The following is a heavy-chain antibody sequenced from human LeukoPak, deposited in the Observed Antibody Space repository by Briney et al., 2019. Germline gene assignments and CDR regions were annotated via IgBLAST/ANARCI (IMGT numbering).Heavy chain of an antibody. V-gene: IGHV4-59*01. Sequence: PSETLSLTCTVSGGSISSYYWSWIRQPPGKGLEWIGYIYYSGSTNYNPSLKSRVTISVDTSKNQFSLKLSSVTAADTAVYYCARGGMVRGVGYYYMDVWGKGTTVTISS. CDR3: ARGGMVRGVGYYYMDV. CDR1: GGSISSYY. D-gene: IGHD3-10*01. J-gene: IGHJ6*03. CDR2: IYYSGST.